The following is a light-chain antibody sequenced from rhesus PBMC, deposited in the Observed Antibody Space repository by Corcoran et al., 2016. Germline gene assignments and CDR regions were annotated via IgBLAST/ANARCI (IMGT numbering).Light chain of an antibody. V-gene: IGKV1-22*01. CDR2: KAS. Sequence: DIQMTQSPSSLSASVGDTVTITCRASQGISSWLAWYQQKPGKAPKLLVYKASSLQSGVPSRVSGSVNRTDFHLTISILQSEDFATYYCQQYSSRRTFGQGTKVEIK. CDR1: QGISSW. CDR3: QQYSSRRT. J-gene: IGKJ1*01.